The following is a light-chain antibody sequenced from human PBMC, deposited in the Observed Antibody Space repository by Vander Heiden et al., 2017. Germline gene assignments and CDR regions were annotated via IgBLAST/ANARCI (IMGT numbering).Light chain of an antibody. V-gene: IGKV1-39*01. Sequence: DIQMTQSPSSLSPSVGDSVTITCRASQSISSKLNWYQQKPGQAPKLLIYAASSLQSGVPSRFSGSGSGTDFTLTISSLQPEDFATYYCQQSYSAPLTFGGGTKVEIK. CDR1: QSISSK. CDR2: AAS. J-gene: IGKJ4*01. CDR3: QQSYSAPLT.